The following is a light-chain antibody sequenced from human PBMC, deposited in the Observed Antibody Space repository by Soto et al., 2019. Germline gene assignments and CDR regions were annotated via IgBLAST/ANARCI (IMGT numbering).Light chain of an antibody. J-gene: IGLJ1*01. CDR1: SSNIGGYNI. V-gene: IGLV2-23*01. CDR3: CSYVRATGYV. CDR2: EGV. Sequence: QSLLTQPASVSGSPGRSITISCSGTSSNIGGYNIVSWYKQHPGKAPKVIIYEGVKRPSGVSDRFSGSTSGVTASLTISCLQAEEEAEYYCCSYVRATGYV.